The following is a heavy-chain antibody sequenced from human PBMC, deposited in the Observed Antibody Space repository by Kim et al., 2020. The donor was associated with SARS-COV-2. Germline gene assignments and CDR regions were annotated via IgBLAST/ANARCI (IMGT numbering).Heavy chain of an antibody. V-gene: IGHV5-10-1*01. Sequence: GESLKISCKGPGYSFTSYWISWVRQMPGKGLEWMGRIDPSDSYTNYSPSFQGHVTISADKSISTAYLQWSSLKASDTAMYYCARQIFTYSGSSYYYGMDVWGQGTTVTVSS. CDR2: IDPSDSYT. J-gene: IGHJ6*02. CDR1: GYSFTSYW. CDR3: ARQIFTYSGSSYYYGMDV. D-gene: IGHD1-26*01.